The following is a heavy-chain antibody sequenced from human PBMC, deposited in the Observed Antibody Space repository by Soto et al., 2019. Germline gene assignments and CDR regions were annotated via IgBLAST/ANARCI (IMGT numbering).Heavy chain of an antibody. V-gene: IGHV1-46*01. CDR3: ARVKGSVGPNAFDI. Sequence: ASVEVGCTASGYTFTSYDIDWVRQTTGQGLEWMGIINPSGGSTSYAQKFQGRVTMTRDTSTSTVYMELSSLRSEDTAVYYCARVKGSVGPNAFDIWGQGTMVTVSS. CDR1: GYTFTSYD. CDR2: INPSGGST. J-gene: IGHJ3*02. D-gene: IGHD3-10*01.